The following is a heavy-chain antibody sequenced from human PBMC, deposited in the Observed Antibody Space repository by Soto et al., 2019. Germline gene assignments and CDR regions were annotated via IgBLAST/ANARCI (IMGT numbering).Heavy chain of an antibody. CDR3: ASGYGDYYYYYGMDV. CDR1: GFTFSSYW. CDR2: IKQDGST. Sequence: GGSLRLSCAASGFTFSSYWMSWVRQAPGKGLEWVANIKQDGSTYYADSVKGRFTISRDNSKNTLYLQMNSLRAEDTAVYYCASGYGDYYYYYGMDVWGQGTTVTVSS. D-gene: IGHD4-17*01. J-gene: IGHJ6*02. V-gene: IGHV3-7*03.